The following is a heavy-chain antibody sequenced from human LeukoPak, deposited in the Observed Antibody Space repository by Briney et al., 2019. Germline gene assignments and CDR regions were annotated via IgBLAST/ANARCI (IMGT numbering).Heavy chain of an antibody. D-gene: IGHD6-13*01. CDR3: AGAQQPPPWFDP. J-gene: IGHJ5*02. CDR1: GFTFSSYW. CDR2: INSDGSST. Sequence: GGSLRLSCAASGFTFSSYWMHWVRQAPGKGLVWVSRINSDGSSTSYADSVKGRFTIFRDNAKNTLYLQMNSLRAEDTAVYYCAGAQQPPPWFDPWGQGTLVTVSS. V-gene: IGHV3-74*01.